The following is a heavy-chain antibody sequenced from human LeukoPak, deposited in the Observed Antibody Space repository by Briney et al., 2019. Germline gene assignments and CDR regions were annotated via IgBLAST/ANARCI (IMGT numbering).Heavy chain of an antibody. Sequence: GGSLRLSCAASGFTFSSYAMHWVRQAPGKGLEWVAVISYDGSNKYYADSGKGRFTISRDNSKNTLYLQMNSLRAEDTAVYYCARTRSTMVRGDYYYYGMDVWGQGTTVTVSS. J-gene: IGHJ6*02. CDR2: ISYDGSNK. CDR3: ARTRSTMVRGDYYYYGMDV. V-gene: IGHV3-30-3*01. CDR1: GFTFSSYA. D-gene: IGHD3-10*01.